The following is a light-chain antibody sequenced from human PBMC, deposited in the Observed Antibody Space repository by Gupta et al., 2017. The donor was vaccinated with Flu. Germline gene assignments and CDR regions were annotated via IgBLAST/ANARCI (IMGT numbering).Light chain of an antibody. Sequence: EIVLTQSPVTLSLSPGERAVLTCRASQSVGNYLAWYQQRPGQAPRLLMIDAFKRAAGIPARFIGSGSGTDFTLTITTLEPEDFAVYYCQQRSDLPMYTFGQGTKLEIK. J-gene: IGKJ2*01. CDR2: DAF. CDR1: QSVGNY. CDR3: QQRSDLPMYT. V-gene: IGKV3-11*01.